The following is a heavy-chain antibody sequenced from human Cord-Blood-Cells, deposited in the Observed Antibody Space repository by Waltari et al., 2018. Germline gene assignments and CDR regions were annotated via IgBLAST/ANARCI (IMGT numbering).Heavy chain of an antibody. Sequence: EVQLVESGGGLVQPGGSLRLSCAASGFTFRSYSMNWVRQAPGKGLEWVSDISSSSSTIYYADSVKGRFTISRDNAKNSLYLQMNSLRDEDTAVYYCARVTRMHFDYWGQGTLVTVSS. V-gene: IGHV3-48*02. CDR3: ARVTRMHFDY. J-gene: IGHJ4*02. CDR1: GFTFRSYS. D-gene: IGHD3-16*01. CDR2: ISSSSSTI.